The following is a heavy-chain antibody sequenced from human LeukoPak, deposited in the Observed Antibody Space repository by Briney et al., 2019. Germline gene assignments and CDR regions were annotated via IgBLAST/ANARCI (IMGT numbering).Heavy chain of an antibody. V-gene: IGHV4-34*01. CDR2: INHSGST. CDR3: ARRLRFGEYYFDY. Sequence: SETLSLTCALYGGSFSGYYWSWIREPPGKEQEWIGEINHSGSTNYNPSLKSRVTISVDTSKNQFSLKLSSVAAADTAVYYCARRLRFGEYYFDYWGQGTLVTVSS. D-gene: IGHD3-10*01. CDR1: GGSFSGYY. J-gene: IGHJ4*02.